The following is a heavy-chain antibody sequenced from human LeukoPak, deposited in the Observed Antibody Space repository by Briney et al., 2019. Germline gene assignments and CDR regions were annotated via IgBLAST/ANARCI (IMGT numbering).Heavy chain of an antibody. CDR3: ARHDYAGNSGDY. Sequence: GGSLRHSCAASGFAFSSYSMNWVRQTPGKGLEWVSYIGTSSSIIYYADSVKGRFTVSRDNAKNSLYLQMNSLRDEDTAVYYCARHDYAGNSGDYWGQGTLVTVSS. CDR2: IGTSSSII. D-gene: IGHD4-23*01. CDR1: GFAFSSYS. J-gene: IGHJ4*02. V-gene: IGHV3-48*02.